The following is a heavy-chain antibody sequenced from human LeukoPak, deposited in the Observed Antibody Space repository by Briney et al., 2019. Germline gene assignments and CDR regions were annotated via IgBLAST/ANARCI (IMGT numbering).Heavy chain of an antibody. CDR2: ISSSGSTI. CDR1: GFTLSDYY. V-gene: IGHV3-11*01. Sequence: GGSLRLSCAASGFTLSDYYMSWIRQAPGKGLEWVSYISSSGSTIYYADSVKGRFTISRHNSKNTLYLQMNSLRAEDTAVYYCARSSREGELLVVDYWGQGTLVTVSS. J-gene: IGHJ4*02. D-gene: IGHD1-26*01. CDR3: ARSSREGELLVVDY.